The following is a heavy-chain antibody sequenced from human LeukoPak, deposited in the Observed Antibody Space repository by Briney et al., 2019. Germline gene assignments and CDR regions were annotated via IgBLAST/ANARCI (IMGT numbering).Heavy chain of an antibody. CDR1: GFTFDDYG. CDR3: SKAFGTNGYYQLPIDF. CDR2: INWNGGST. V-gene: IGHV3-20*04. D-gene: IGHD3-22*01. J-gene: IGHJ4*02. Sequence: GGSLRLSCAPSGFTFDDYGMSWVRQAPGKGLEWVSGINWNGGSTGYADSVKGRFTTSRDNSKNTLYLQLNNLRAEDTALYYCSKAFGTNGYYQLPIDFWGQGTLVTVSA.